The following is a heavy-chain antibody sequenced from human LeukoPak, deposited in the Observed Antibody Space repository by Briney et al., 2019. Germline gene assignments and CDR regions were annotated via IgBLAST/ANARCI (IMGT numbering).Heavy chain of an antibody. J-gene: IGHJ3*02. V-gene: IGHV1-58*02. CDR1: GFTFTSSA. CDR2: IVVGSGNT. D-gene: IGHD1-26*01. Sequence: ASVKVSCKASGFTFTSSAMQWVRQARGQRLEWIGWIVVGSGNTNYAQKFQERVTITRDMSTSTAYMELSSLRSEDTAVYYCAAKVGATILAAFDIWGQGTMVTVSS. CDR3: AAKVGATILAAFDI.